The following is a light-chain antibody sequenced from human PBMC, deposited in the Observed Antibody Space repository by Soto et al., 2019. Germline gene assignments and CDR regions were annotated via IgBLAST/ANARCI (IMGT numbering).Light chain of an antibody. CDR2: DAS. V-gene: IGKV3D-15*01. CDR1: QSVSRT. Sequence: EIVMTQSPGTLSVSPGERVTLSCRASQSVSRTLAWYQQKSGQPPRLLIYDASTRATGFPARFSGSGSGTEFTLTISSLQSEDFAVYYCQQYNNWPLTFGGGTKVDIK. CDR3: QQYNNWPLT. J-gene: IGKJ4*01.